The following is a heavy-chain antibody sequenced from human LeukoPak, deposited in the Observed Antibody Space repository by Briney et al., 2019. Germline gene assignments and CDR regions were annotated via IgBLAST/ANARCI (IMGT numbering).Heavy chain of an antibody. CDR2: ISYDGSNK. V-gene: IGHV3-30*18. D-gene: IGHD2-2*01. CDR3: AKDRGYCGSTSCYNYYYYGMDV. J-gene: IGHJ6*04. CDR1: GFTFSSYG. Sequence: PGRSLRLSCAASGFTFSSYGMHWVRQAPGKGLEWVAVISYDGSNKYYADSVKGRFTISRDNSKNTLYLQMNSLRAEDTAVYYCAKDRGYCGSTSCYNYYYYGMDVWGKGTTVTVSS.